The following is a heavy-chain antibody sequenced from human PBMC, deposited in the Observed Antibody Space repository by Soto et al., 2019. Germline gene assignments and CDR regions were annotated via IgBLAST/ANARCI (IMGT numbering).Heavy chain of an antibody. Sequence: GASVKVSCKASGYTFTSYGISCVRQAPGQGLEWMGWISAYNGNTNYAQKLQGRVTMTTDTSTSTAYMELRSLRSDDTAVYYCARDVYLRETARAFDIWGQGTMVTVSS. J-gene: IGHJ3*02. CDR1: GYTFTSYG. D-gene: IGHD2-8*01. V-gene: IGHV1-18*01. CDR2: ISAYNGNT. CDR3: ARDVYLRETARAFDI.